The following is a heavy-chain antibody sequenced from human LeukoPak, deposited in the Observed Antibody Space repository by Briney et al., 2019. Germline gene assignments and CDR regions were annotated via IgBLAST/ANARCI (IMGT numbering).Heavy chain of an antibody. Sequence: GGSLRLSCAASGFTFSDYWMSWVRQAPGQGLEWVANINQDGSQKHFVDSVRGRFTVSRDNAKSTLYLQVSSLRAEDTAVYYCAGGALDYWGQGILVTVSS. CDR3: AGGALDY. CDR1: GFTFSDYW. J-gene: IGHJ4*02. CDR2: INQDGSQK. V-gene: IGHV3-7*04.